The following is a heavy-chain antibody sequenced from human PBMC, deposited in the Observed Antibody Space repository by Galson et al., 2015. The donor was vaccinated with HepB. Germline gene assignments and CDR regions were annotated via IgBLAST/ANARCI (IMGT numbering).Heavy chain of an antibody. J-gene: IGHJ6*03. V-gene: IGHV3-30*03. D-gene: IGHD2-2*01. CDR3: ATDCSSTSCYPANYYYYYMDV. Sequence: SLRLSGAASGFTFSNAWMSWVRQAPGKGLEWVAVISYDGSNKYYADSVKGRFTISRDDSKNTLYLQMNSLRAEDTAVYYCATDCSSTSCYPANYYYYYMDVWGKGTTVTVSS. CDR2: ISYDGSNK. CDR1: GFTFSNAW.